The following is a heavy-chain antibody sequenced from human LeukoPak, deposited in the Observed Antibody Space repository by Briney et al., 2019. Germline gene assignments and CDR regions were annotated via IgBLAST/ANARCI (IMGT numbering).Heavy chain of an antibody. D-gene: IGHD3-22*01. CDR2: ISWNSGSI. V-gene: IGHV3-9*01. CDR3: AKGSSGYYNPFDY. Sequence: GRSLRLSCAASGITFDDYAMHWVRQAPGKGLEWVSGISWNSGSIGYADSVKGRFTISRDNAKNSLYLQMNSLRAEDTALYYCAKGSSGYYNPFDYWGQGTLVTVSS. J-gene: IGHJ4*02. CDR1: GITFDDYA.